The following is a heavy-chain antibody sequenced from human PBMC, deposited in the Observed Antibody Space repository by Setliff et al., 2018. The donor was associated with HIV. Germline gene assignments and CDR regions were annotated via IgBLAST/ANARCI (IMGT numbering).Heavy chain of an antibody. J-gene: IGHJ4*02. CDR1: GYSFTSYW. V-gene: IGHV5-51*01. Sequence: PGESLKISCKGSGYSFTSYWIGWVRQMPGKGLEWMGIIYPGDSDTRYSPSFQGRVTLSADKSISTAYLQWSSLQTSDSGMYYCARGIAALTASFDSWGQGSLVTVSS. CDR2: IYPGDSDT. CDR3: ARGIAALTASFDS. D-gene: IGHD2-21*02.